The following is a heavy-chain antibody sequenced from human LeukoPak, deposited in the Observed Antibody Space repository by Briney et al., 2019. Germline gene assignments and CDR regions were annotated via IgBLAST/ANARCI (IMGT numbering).Heavy chain of an antibody. CDR3: ARGRWGGSGSYSYFDY. Sequence: GGSLRLSCAASGFTFSSYSMNWVRQAPGKGLEWVSYISSSGTTIYYADSVKGRFTISRDNAKNSLYLQMNSLRAEDAAVYYCARGRWGGSGSYSYFDYWGQGTLVTVSS. D-gene: IGHD3-10*01. CDR1: GFTFSSYS. CDR2: ISSSGTTI. V-gene: IGHV3-48*04. J-gene: IGHJ4*02.